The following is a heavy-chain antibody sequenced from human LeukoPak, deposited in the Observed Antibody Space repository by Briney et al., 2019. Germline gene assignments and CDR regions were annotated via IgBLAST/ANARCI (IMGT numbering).Heavy chain of an antibody. J-gene: IGHJ4*02. V-gene: IGHV4-39*07. D-gene: IGHD3-22*01. CDR3: ARGSDSSGYLFDY. CDR2: IDYSGST. CDR1: GGSISSNSYY. Sequence: SETLSLTCTVSGGSISSNSYYWGWIRQPPGKGLEWIGSIDYSGSTYYNPSLKSRVTMSVDTSKNQFSLKLSSVTAADTAVYYCARGSDSSGYLFDYWGQGTLVTVSS.